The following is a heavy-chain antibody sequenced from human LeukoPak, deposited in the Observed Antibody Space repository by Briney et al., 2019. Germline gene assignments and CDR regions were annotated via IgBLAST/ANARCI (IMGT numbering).Heavy chain of an antibody. CDR1: GFTFSSYA. J-gene: IGHJ4*02. D-gene: IGHD6-13*01. Sequence: GGSLRLSCAASGFTFSSYAMSWVRQAPGKGLEWVSAISVSGGRPYYADSVKGRFTISRDNSKNTLYLQMNSLRAEDTAVYYCAKDEGAAGLDYWGQGTLVTVSS. CDR2: ISVSGGRP. V-gene: IGHV3-23*01. CDR3: AKDEGAAGLDY.